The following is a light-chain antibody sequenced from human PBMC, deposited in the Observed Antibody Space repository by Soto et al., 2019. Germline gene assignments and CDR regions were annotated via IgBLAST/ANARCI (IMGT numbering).Light chain of an antibody. Sequence: QSALTQPASVSGSPGQSITISCTGNSSDVGGYNYVAWYQQHPGKTPKLMIYAVNNRPSGVSDRFSGSKSGNTASLTISGLQAEDEADYYCSSYTSSSTLVVFGGGTKLTVL. CDR3: SSYTSSSTLVV. V-gene: IGLV2-14*01. CDR1: SSDVGGYNY. J-gene: IGLJ3*02. CDR2: AVN.